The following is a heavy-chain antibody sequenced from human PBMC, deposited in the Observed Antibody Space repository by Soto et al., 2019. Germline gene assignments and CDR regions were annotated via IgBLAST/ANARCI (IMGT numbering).Heavy chain of an antibody. CDR3: AAERIAAYNNWFDP. V-gene: IGHV1-58*01. CDR2: IVVGSGNT. Sequence: EASVKVSCKASGFTFTSSAVQWVRQARGQRLEWIGWIVVGSGNTNYAQKFQERVTITRDMSTSTAYMELSSLRSEDTAVYYCAAERIAAYNNWFDPWGQGTLVTVSS. CDR1: GFTFTSSA. J-gene: IGHJ5*02. D-gene: IGHD6-6*01.